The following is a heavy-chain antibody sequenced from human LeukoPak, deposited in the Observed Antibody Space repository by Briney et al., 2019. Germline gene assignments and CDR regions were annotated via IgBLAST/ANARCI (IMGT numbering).Heavy chain of an antibody. CDR3: AKDVVPAAASDYYYYGMDV. CDR2: ITNDGSST. Sequence: GGSLRLSCAASGLTFSSHWMHWVRQAPGKGLVWVSRITNDGSSTTYADSVKGRFTISRDNSKNTLYLQMNSLRAEDTAVYYCAKDVVPAAASDYYYYGMDVWGQGTTVTVSS. D-gene: IGHD2-2*01. V-gene: IGHV3-74*01. CDR1: GLTFSSHW. J-gene: IGHJ6*02.